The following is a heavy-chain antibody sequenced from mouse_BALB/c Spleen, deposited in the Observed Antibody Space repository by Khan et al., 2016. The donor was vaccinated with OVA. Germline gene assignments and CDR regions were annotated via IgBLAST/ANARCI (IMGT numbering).Heavy chain of an antibody. J-gene: IGHJ3*01. D-gene: IGHD2-13*01. Sequence: EVQLQQSGPELVKPGASMKISCKASGYSFTGYTMNWVKQRHGKNLEWIGLINPYNGGTTHSQKFKGKATFTVDRSSSTAYMELLSLTSEDSAVYYCVRSASYGDYVEAWFTYWGQGTLVTVSA. CDR2: INPYNGGT. CDR3: VRSASYGDYVEAWFTY. V-gene: IGHV1-37*01. CDR1: GYSFTGYT.